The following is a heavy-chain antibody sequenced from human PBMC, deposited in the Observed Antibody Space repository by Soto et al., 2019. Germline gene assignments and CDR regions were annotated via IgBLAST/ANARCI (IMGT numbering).Heavy chain of an antibody. CDR2: INPKFGDT. D-gene: IGHD3-10*01. J-gene: IGHJ6*02. CDR1: GYTFTAYY. Sequence: QVQLVESGAEVQEPGDSVRVSCDASGYTFTAYYIHWVRQAPGQGLEWMGWINPKFGDTTYAQDFQGRVTMTRDMSISTVYMELSRLTSDDTAIYYCARNMDYYYGPGSGNGHGIWGQGTTVTVFS. CDR3: ARNMDYYYGPGSGNGHGI. V-gene: IGHV1-2*02.